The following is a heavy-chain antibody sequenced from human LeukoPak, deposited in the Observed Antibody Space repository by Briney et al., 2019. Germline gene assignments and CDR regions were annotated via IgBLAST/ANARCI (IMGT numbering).Heavy chain of an antibody. CDR3: AKGLIAAAGGAFDI. V-gene: IGHV3-23*01. D-gene: IGHD6-13*01. CDR1: GLIFSNYA. J-gene: IGHJ3*02. CDR2: INDIGVST. Sequence: GGSLRLSCADSGLIFSNYAMSWVRQAPGKGLEWVSAINDIGVSTYYADSVKGRFTVSRDNSKNTLYLQMYSLRAEDTAVYYCAKGLIAAAGGAFDIWGQGTMVTVSS.